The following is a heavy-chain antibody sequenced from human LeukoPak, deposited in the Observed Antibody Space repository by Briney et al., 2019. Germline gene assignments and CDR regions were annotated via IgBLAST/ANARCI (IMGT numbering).Heavy chain of an antibody. V-gene: IGHV3-30*04. D-gene: IGHD4-23*01. CDR3: AREGGGGNFHFDY. J-gene: IGHJ4*02. CDR2: ISSDGSYK. CDR1: GFTFSSHA. Sequence: GGSLRLSCAASGFTFSSHALHWVRQAPGKGLEWVAVISSDGSYKYYADSVKGRFTISRDNSKNTLYLQMNSLRAEDMAVYYCAREGGGGNFHFDYWGQGTLVTVSS.